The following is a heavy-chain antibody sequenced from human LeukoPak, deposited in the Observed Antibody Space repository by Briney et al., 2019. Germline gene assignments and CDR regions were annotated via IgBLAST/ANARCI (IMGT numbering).Heavy chain of an antibody. CDR3: AKEFGDGNAFDI. Sequence: GGSLRLSCAASGFTFSSYGMHWVRQAPGKGLEWVAVIWYGGSNKYYADSVKGRFTISRDNSKNTLYLQMNSLRAEDTAVYYCAKEFGDGNAFDIWGQGTMVTVSS. J-gene: IGHJ3*02. D-gene: IGHD3-16*01. V-gene: IGHV3-30*02. CDR1: GFTFSSYG. CDR2: IWYGGSNK.